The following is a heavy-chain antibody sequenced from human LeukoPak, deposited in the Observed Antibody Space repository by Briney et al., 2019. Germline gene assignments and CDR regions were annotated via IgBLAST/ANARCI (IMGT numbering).Heavy chain of an antibody. CDR1: GFTFSSYA. CDR3: ARDFVRMVVAATRFEGGVDY. CDR2: ISYDGSNK. J-gene: IGHJ4*02. Sequence: PGRSLRLSCAASGFTFSSYAMHWVRQAPGKGLEWVAVISYDGSNKYYADSVKGRFTISRDNSKNTLYLQMNSLRAEDTAVYYCARDFVRMVVAATRFEGGVDYWGQGTLVTVSS. V-gene: IGHV3-30*04. D-gene: IGHD2-15*01.